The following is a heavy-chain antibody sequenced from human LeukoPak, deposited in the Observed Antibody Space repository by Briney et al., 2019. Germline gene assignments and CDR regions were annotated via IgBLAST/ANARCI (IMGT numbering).Heavy chain of an antibody. J-gene: IGHJ4*02. Sequence: SETLSLTCTVSGGSISSYYWSWIRQPAGKGLEWIGRIYTSGRTNYTPSLESRVRMSIDTSKRQFSLKLSSVTTADTDVYYCARHYAYYGSGNFDREDYFEYWGQGNLVTVSS. CDR1: GGSISSYY. CDR2: IYTSGRT. V-gene: IGHV4-4*07. D-gene: IGHD3-10*01. CDR3: ARHYAYYGSGNFDREDYFEY.